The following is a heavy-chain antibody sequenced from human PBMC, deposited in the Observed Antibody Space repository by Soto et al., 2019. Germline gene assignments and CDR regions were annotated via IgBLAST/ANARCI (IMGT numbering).Heavy chain of an antibody. CDR3: ARVATRLQSMEVLEY. V-gene: IGHV3-30*03. Sequence: QVQLVESGGGVVQPGTSLRLSCKASGFIFRDYLIHWVRQAPGKGLEWLAVLSFDGTAEYYADSKRGRFTISRDIPKSTTYLVINNVRREDTAMYYCARVATRLQSMEVLEYWGQGTLVTVPS. J-gene: IGHJ4*02. D-gene: IGHD2-21*02. CDR2: LSFDGTAE. CDR1: GFIFRDYL.